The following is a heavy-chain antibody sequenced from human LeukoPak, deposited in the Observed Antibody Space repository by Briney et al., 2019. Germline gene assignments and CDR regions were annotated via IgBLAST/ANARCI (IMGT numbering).Heavy chain of an antibody. CDR3: AKDSARGAAAYYFDQ. Sequence: GGSLRLSCAASGFTVSSNYMSWVRQTPGKGLEWVSVIFSGGSMSFADSVKGRFTMSRDNSKNMMYLQINSLRAEDTAVYHCAKDSARGAAAYYFDQWGQGTLVTVSS. V-gene: IGHV3-66*02. CDR2: IFSGGSM. D-gene: IGHD2-2*01. CDR1: GFTVSSNY. J-gene: IGHJ4*02.